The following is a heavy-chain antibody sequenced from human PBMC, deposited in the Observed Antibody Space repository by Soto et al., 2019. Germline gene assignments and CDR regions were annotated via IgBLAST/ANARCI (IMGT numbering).Heavy chain of an antibody. V-gene: IGHV4-30-4*01. D-gene: IGHD5-18*01. CDR1: GGSISSGDYY. J-gene: IGHJ6*02. CDR3: ARALIQLWPHYYYGMDV. Sequence: QVQLQESGPGLVKPSQTLSLTCTVSGGSISSGDYYWSWIRQPPGKGLEWIGYIYYSGTNYYNPSLKSRVTISVDTSKNQFSLKVSSVTAADTAVYYCARALIQLWPHYYYGMDVWGQGTTVTVSS. CDR2: IYYSGTN.